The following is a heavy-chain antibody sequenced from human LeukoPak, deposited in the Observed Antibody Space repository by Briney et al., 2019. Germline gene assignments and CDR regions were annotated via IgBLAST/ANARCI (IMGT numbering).Heavy chain of an antibody. Sequence: ASVKVSFKASGGTFTSYAISWVRQAPGQGLEWMGGIIPIFGTANYAQTFQGRVTITTDESTSTAYMELSSLRSEDTAVYYCARTIGYCSSTSCLNWFDPWGQGTLVTVSS. V-gene: IGHV1-69*05. CDR2: IIPIFGTA. CDR1: GGTFTSYA. CDR3: ARTIGYCSSTSCLNWFDP. J-gene: IGHJ5*02. D-gene: IGHD2-2*01.